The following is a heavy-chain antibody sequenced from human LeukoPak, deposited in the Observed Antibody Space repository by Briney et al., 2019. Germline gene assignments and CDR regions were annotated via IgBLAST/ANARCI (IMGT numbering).Heavy chain of an antibody. CDR1: GFTFSKYA. CDR3: AKELSATTEARFDY. D-gene: IGHD4-17*01. J-gene: IGHJ4*02. Sequence: GGSLRLSCAASGFTFSKYAMSWVRQAPGEGLEWVSAFGGSGSSTYYADSVKGRFTISRDNSKNTLYLQMNSLRAEDTAIYYCAKELSATTEARFDYWGQGILVTVSS. V-gene: IGHV3-23*01. CDR2: FGGSGSST.